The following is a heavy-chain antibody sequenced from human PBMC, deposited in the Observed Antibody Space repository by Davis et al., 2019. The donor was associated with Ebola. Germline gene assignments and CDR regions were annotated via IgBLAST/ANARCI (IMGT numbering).Heavy chain of an antibody. CDR1: GGSISSGGHY. D-gene: IGHD3-22*01. V-gene: IGHV4-39*01. CDR3: ARRVAGYTVLGNSGYAFDI. J-gene: IGHJ3*02. CDR2: IFYSGGT. Sequence: MPSETLSLTCTVSGGSISSGGHYWGWIRQPPGKGLEWIGSIFYSGGTYYNPSLKSRVTISVDTSKNQFSLNLRSVTAADTAVYYCARRVAGYTVLGNSGYAFDIWGQGTMVTVSS.